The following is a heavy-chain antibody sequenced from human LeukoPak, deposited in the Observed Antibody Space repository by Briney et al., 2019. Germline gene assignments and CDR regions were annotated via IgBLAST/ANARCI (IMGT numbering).Heavy chain of an antibody. J-gene: IGHJ6*04. Sequence: PGGSLRLSCAASGFTFSTYSMNWVRQAPGKGLEWVSYISSSNSSIYYADSVKGRFTISRDNAKNSLYLQMNSLRAEDTAVYYCASARSFNIVGVWGKGTTVTVSS. V-gene: IGHV3-48*04. D-gene: IGHD5-12*01. CDR1: GFTFSTYS. CDR3: ASARSFNIVGV. CDR2: ISSSNSSI.